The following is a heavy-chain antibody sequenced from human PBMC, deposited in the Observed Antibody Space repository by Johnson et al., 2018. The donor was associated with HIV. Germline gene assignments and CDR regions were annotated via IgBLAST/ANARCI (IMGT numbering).Heavy chain of an antibody. CDR2: ISYDGSNK. J-gene: IGHJ3*02. CDR3: AKSGSDYDSSAYHDAFDI. D-gene: IGHD3-22*01. Sequence: QVQLVESGGGVVQPGRSLRLSCAASGFTFSSYGMHWVRQAPGKGLEWVAVISYDGSNKYYADSVKGRFTISRDNSKNTLYLQINSLRPEDTAVYYCAKSGSDYDSSAYHDAFDIWGQGTMVTVSS. CDR1: GFTFSSYG. V-gene: IGHV3-30*18.